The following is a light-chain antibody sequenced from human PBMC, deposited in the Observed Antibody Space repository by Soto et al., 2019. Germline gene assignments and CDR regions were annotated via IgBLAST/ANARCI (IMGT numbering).Light chain of an antibody. J-gene: IGKJ4*01. Sequence: EIVLTQSPGTLSLSPGERATLSCRASERLSSVYLAWYQQRPGQPPRLLIYGASNRATGIPDRFSGSGSGTDFTLTISSLQPEDFATYYCQQLNKYPSTFGGGTKVDIK. V-gene: IGKV3-20*01. CDR2: GAS. CDR3: QQLNKYPST. CDR1: ERLSSVY.